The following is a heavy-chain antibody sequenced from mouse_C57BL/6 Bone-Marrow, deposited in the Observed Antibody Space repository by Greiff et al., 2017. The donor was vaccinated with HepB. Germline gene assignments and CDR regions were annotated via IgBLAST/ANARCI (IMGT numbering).Heavy chain of an antibody. Sequence: DVQLVESGGGLVQPGGSLKLSCAASGFTFSDYYMYWVRQTPEKRLEWVAYISNGGGSTYYPDTVKGRFTISRDNAKNTLYLQMSRLKSEDTAMYYCARRGVYYGNYVGYWGQGTTLTVSS. V-gene: IGHV5-12*01. CDR1: GFTFSDYY. CDR3: ARRGVYYGNYVGY. CDR2: ISNGGGST. J-gene: IGHJ2*01. D-gene: IGHD2-1*01.